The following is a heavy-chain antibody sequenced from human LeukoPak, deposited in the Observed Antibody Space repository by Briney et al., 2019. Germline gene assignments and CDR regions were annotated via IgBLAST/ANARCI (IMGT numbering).Heavy chain of an antibody. V-gene: IGHV4-34*01. CDR2: INHSGST. D-gene: IGHD6-13*01. Sequence: SETLSLTCAVYGGSFSGYYWSWIRQPPGKGLEWIGEINHSGSTNYNPSLKSRVTISVDTSKNQFSLKLSSVTAADTAVYYCARGGLGSSWYWFDPWGQGTLVTVSS. J-gene: IGHJ5*02. CDR3: ARGGLGSSWYWFDP. CDR1: GGSFSGYY.